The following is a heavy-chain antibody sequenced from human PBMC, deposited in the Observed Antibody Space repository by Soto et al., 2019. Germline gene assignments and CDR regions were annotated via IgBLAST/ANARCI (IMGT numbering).Heavy chain of an antibody. Sequence: GGSLRLSCAASGFTFSSYSMNWVRQAPGKGLEWVSSISSSSSYIYYADSVKGRFTISRDKAKNSLYLQMNSLRAEDTAVYYCARGEILDIVATMNYWGQGTLVTVSS. J-gene: IGHJ4*02. CDR1: GFTFSSYS. V-gene: IGHV3-21*01. CDR3: ARGEILDIVATMNY. CDR2: ISSSSSYI. D-gene: IGHD5-12*01.